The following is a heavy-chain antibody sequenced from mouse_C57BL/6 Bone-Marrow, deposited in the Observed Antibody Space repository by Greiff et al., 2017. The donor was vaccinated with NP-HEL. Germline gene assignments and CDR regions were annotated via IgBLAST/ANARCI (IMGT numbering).Heavy chain of an antibody. Sequence: EVQLQQSGAELVRPGASVKLSCTASGFNIKDDYMHWVKQRPEQGLEWIGWIDPENGDTEYASKFQGKATITADTSSNTAYLQLSSLTSEDTAVYYCTTSDLVSSGYLQAMDYWGQGTSVTVSS. J-gene: IGHJ4*01. CDR2: IDPENGDT. CDR1: GFNIKDDY. V-gene: IGHV14-4*01. D-gene: IGHD3-2*02. CDR3: TTSDLVSSGYLQAMDY.